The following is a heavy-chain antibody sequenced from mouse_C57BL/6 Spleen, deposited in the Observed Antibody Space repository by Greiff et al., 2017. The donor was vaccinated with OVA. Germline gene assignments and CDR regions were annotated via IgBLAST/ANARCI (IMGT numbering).Heavy chain of an antibody. Sequence: EVHLVESGGGLVKPGGSLKLSCAASGFTFSSYTMPWVRQTPEKRLEWVATISGGGGNTYYPDSVKGRFTISRDNAKNTLYLQMSSLRSEDTAVYYCARHNDGYYLAYWGQGTLVTVSA. D-gene: IGHD2-3*01. J-gene: IGHJ3*01. V-gene: IGHV5-9*04. CDR1: GFTFSSYT. CDR3: ARHNDGYYLAY. CDR2: ISGGGGNT.